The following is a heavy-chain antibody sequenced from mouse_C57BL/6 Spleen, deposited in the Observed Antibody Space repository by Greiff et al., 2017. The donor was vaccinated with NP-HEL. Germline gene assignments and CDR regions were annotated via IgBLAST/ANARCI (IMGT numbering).Heavy chain of an antibody. CDR1: GFSLSTSGMG. J-gene: IGHJ2*01. V-gene: IGHV8-12*01. D-gene: IGHD1-1*01. CDR3: ARNYYTVPYYFDY. CDR2: IYWDDDK. Sequence: QVTLKESGPGILQSSQTLSLTCSFSGFSLSTSGMGVSWIRQPSGKGLEWLAHIYWDDDKRYNPSLKSRLTISKDTSRNQVFLKITSVDTADTATYYCARNYYTVPYYFDYWGQGTTLTVSS.